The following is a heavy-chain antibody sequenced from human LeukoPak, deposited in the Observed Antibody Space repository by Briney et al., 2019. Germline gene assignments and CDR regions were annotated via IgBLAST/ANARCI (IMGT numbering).Heavy chain of an antibody. CDR2: ISGTGGST. J-gene: IGHJ4*02. CDR1: GFTFSSYA. CDR3: AKDLPSGTYWRRDFDY. V-gene: IGHV3-23*01. D-gene: IGHD1-26*01. Sequence: PGGSLRLSCAASGFTFSSYAMSWVRQAPGKGLEWVSAISGTGGSTYYADSVKGRFTISRDNSKNTLYLQMSSLRAEDTALYYCAKDLPSGTYWRRDFDYWGQGTLVTVSS.